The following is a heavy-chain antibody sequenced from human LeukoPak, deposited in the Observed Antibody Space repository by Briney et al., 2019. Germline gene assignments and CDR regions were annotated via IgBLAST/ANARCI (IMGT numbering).Heavy chain of an antibody. CDR3: ARHEYSGSYYGLSWFDP. CDR2: IYYSGST. J-gene: IGHJ5*02. V-gene: IGHV4-39*01. Sequence: SETLSLTCTVSVGSISSSGYYWGWIRQPPGKGLELIASIYYSGSTYYNQSLKSRVTISVDTSKNQLSLKLSSLTAADTAVYYCARHEYSGSYYGLSWFDPWGQGTLVTVSS. CDR1: VGSISSSGYY. D-gene: IGHD1-26*01.